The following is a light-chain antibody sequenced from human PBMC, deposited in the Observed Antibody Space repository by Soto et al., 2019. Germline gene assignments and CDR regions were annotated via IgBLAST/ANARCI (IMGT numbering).Light chain of an antibody. Sequence: EVVLTQSPGTLSLSPGERATLSCRASQSVSTSYLAWYQQKPGQAPRLLIYGASSRATGIPDRFSGSGSVTHFTLTISRLEPEDFAVYYCQQYGSSFGQGTKVDIK. CDR2: GAS. CDR1: QSVSTSY. CDR3: QQYGSS. V-gene: IGKV3-20*01. J-gene: IGKJ1*01.